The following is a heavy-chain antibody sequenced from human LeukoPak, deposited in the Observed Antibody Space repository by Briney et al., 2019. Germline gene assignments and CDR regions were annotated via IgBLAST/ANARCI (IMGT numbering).Heavy chain of an antibody. Sequence: SGGSLRLSCAASGFTVSSNYMSWVRQAPGKGLEWVSVIYSGGSTYYADSVKGRFTISRDNSKNTLYLQMNSLRAEDTAVYYCATHSGLAAAGTRGVLDYWGQGTLVTVSS. CDR1: GFTVSSNY. V-gene: IGHV3-66*04. CDR2: IYSGGST. J-gene: IGHJ4*02. CDR3: ATHSGLAAAGTRGVLDY. D-gene: IGHD6-13*01.